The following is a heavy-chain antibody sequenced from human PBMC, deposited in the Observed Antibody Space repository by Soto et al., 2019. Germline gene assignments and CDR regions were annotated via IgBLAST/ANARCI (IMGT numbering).Heavy chain of an antibody. J-gene: IGHJ6*02. Sequence: GGSLRLSCAASGFTFSSYGMHWVRQAPGKGLEWVAVIWYDGSNKYYADSVKGRFTIPRDNSKNTLYLQMNSLRAEDTAVYYCAREGYSYGPDYYYYGMDVWGQGTTVTVSS. CDR3: AREGYSYGPDYYYYGMDV. CDR1: GFTFSSYG. V-gene: IGHV3-33*01. CDR2: IWYDGSNK. D-gene: IGHD5-18*01.